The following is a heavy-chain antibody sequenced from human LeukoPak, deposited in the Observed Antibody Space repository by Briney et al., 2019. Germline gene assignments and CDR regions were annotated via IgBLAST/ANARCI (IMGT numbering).Heavy chain of an antibody. Sequence: GRSLRLSCAASGFTFSNYPLYWVRQAPGKGLEWVAVVSSDGTYKYYADSVEGRFTISKDNAKNTVYLQMNNLRAEDTAVYYCVSFYETYWGRGTLVTVSS. CDR3: VSFYETY. CDR1: GFTFSNYP. J-gene: IGHJ4*02. D-gene: IGHD2-2*01. V-gene: IGHV3-30*04. CDR2: VSSDGTYK.